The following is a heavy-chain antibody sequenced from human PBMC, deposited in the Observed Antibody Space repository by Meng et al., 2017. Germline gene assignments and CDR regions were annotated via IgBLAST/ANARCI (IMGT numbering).Heavy chain of an antibody. V-gene: IGHV1-69*06. Sequence: KISCAASGFTFSSYAISWVRQAPGQGLEWMGGIIPIFGTANYAQKFQGRVTITADKSTSTAYMELSSLRSEDTAVYYCARSSIAARPWKSYFDYWGQGTLVTVSS. CDR3: ARSSIAARPWKSYFDY. CDR1: GFTFSSYA. D-gene: IGHD6-6*01. CDR2: IIPIFGTA. J-gene: IGHJ4*02.